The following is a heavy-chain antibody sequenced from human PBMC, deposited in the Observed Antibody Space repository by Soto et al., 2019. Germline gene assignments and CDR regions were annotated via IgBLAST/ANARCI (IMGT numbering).Heavy chain of an antibody. D-gene: IGHD3-3*01. J-gene: IGHJ6*02. CDR3: ARDPITIFGVVHSYYYYGMDV. CDR1: GYTFTSYG. V-gene: IGHV1-18*01. Sequence: ASVKVSCKASGYTFTSYGISWVRQAPGQGLEWMGWISAYNGNTNYAQKLQGRVTMTTDTSTSTAYMELRSLRSDDTAVYYCARDPITIFGVVHSYYYYGMDVWGQGTTVTVSS. CDR2: ISAYNGNT.